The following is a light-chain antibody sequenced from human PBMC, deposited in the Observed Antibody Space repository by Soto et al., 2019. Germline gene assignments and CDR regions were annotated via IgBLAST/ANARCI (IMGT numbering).Light chain of an antibody. Sequence: QSALTQPPSASGSPGQSVTISCTGTSSDVGGYNYVSWYQQHPGKAPKLMIYEVSKRPSGVPDRFSGSKSGNTASLTVSGLQAEDEADYYCSSYAGSNNFVVFGGGTTHRP. V-gene: IGLV2-8*01. CDR3: SSYAGSNNFVV. J-gene: IGLJ2*01. CDR2: EVS. CDR1: SSDVGGYNY.